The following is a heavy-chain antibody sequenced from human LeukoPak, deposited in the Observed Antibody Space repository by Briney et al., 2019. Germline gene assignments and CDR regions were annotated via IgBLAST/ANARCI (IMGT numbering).Heavy chain of an antibody. V-gene: IGHV3-23*01. J-gene: IGHJ5*02. CDR3: AKCLGPAAGYSSRKRPGWFDP. CDR1: GFTFSSYA. D-gene: IGHD6-13*01. Sequence: GGSLRLSCAASGFTFSSYAMSWVRQAPGKGLEWVSAISGSGGSTYYADSVKGRFTISRDNSKNTLYLQMNSLRAEDTAVYYCAKCLGPAAGYSSRKRPGWFDPWGQGTLVTVSS. CDR2: ISGSGGST.